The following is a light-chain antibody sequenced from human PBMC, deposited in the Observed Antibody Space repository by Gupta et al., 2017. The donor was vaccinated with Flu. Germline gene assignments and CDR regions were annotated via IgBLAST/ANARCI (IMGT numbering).Light chain of an antibody. J-gene: IGKJ2*02. Sequence: PSPTPASAGDRGAITCRGTQHTSRTLGCYQQKPGKAPTLLLYRASCLEAAVPPRISGSSSAGAFTLTIISRLPPDFVTYYCRQKNTNPWTFGQGTKVEIK. CDR1: QHTSRT. CDR3: RQKNTNPWT. V-gene: IGKV1-5*03. CDR2: RAS.